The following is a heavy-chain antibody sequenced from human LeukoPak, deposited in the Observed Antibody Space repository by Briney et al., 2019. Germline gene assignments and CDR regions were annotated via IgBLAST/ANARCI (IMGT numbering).Heavy chain of an antibody. J-gene: IGHJ4*02. V-gene: IGHV1-18*01. D-gene: IGHD2-15*01. CDR2: ISAYNGNT. CDR1: GYTFTSYG. Sequence: ASVKVSCKAFGYTFTSYGISWVRQAPGQGLEWMGWISAYNGNTNYAQKLQGRVTMTTDTSTSTAYMELRSLRSDDTAVYYCARVLSGGDIVVVVAAIDYWGQGTLVTVSS. CDR3: ARVLSGGDIVVVVAAIDY.